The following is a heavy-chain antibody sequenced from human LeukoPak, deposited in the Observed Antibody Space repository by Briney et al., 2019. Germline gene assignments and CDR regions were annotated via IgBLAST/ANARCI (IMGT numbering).Heavy chain of an antibody. V-gene: IGHV3-23*01. CDR3: AKDLLELEYVNLDY. J-gene: IGHJ4*02. CDR1: GFSFGSYA. CDR2: ICGSVSGSGDCT. D-gene: IGHD3-3*01. Sequence: GGSLILSCAASGFSFGSYAMSWVRQAAGKGLEWVSEICGSVSGSGDCTHYADSVKGRFTISRDNSKNTLYLQMNSLRAEDTAVYYCAKDLLELEYVNLDYWGQGTLVTVSS.